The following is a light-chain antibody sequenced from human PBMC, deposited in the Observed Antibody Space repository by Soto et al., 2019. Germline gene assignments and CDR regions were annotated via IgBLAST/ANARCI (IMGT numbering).Light chain of an antibody. CDR3: CSFASSSTYV. J-gene: IGLJ1*01. V-gene: IGLV2-14*01. Sequence: QSVLTQPASVSASPGQSITISCTGTSSDVGGYDYVSWYQRHPGKAPELMIYDVVNRPSWVSNRVSGSKSGSTASLTISGLQAEDEADYSCCSFASSSTYVFGTGTKVTVL. CDR1: SSDVGGYDY. CDR2: DVV.